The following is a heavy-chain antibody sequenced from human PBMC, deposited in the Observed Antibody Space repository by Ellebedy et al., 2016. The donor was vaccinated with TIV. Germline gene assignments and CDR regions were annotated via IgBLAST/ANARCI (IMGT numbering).Heavy chain of an antibody. D-gene: IGHD3-16*02. V-gene: IGHV1-8*02. CDR3: ARHSTYYDYVWGSYRFYNAFDI. CDR2: ITAYNGNT. CDR1: GGTFSSYA. J-gene: IGHJ3*02. Sequence: ASVKVSXXASGGTFSSYAISRVRQAPGQGLEWMGWITAYNGNTNYAQKLQGRVTMTRNTSISTAYMELSSLRSEDTAVYYCARHSTYYDYVWGSYRFYNAFDIWGQGTMVTVSS.